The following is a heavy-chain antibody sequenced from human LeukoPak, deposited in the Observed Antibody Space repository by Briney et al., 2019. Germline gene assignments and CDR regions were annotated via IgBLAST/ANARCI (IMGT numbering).Heavy chain of an antibody. D-gene: IGHD3-22*01. V-gene: IGHV3-23*01. Sequence: GGSLRLSCAASGFTFSSYDMSWVRQAPGKGLEWVSVISGSGGSTYYADSVKGRFTISRDNSKNTLYLQMNNLRAEDTAVYYCAKDGYYDSSGYGYFDYWGQGILVTVSS. CDR3: AKDGYYDSSGYGYFDY. CDR1: GFTFSSYD. CDR2: ISGSGGST. J-gene: IGHJ4*02.